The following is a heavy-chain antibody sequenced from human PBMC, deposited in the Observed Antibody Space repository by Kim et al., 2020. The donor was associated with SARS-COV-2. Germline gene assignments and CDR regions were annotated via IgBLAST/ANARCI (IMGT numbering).Heavy chain of an antibody. CDR3: AGTGGWYPAGYYYYYGMDV. J-gene: IGHJ6*02. CDR2: IYPGDSDT. D-gene: IGHD6-19*01. CDR1: GYSFTSYW. V-gene: IGHV5-51*01. Sequence: GESLKISCKGSGYSFTSYWIGWVRQMPGKGLEWMGIIYPGDSDTRYSPSFQGQVTISADKSISTAYLQWSSLKASDTAMYYCAGTGGWYPAGYYYYYGMDVWGQGTTVTVSS.